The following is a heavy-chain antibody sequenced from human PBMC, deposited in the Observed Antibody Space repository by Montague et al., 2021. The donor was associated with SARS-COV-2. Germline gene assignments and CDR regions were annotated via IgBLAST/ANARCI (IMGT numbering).Heavy chain of an antibody. CDR3: ARDLRYFDRKGYYYYGMDV. J-gene: IGHJ6*02. Sequence: FLRLSCAASGFTVSSNYMSWVRQAPGKGLEWVSVIYSGGSTYYADSVKGRFTISRDNSKNTLYLQMNSLRAEDTAVYYCARDLRYFDRKGYYYYGMDVWGQGTTVTVSS. V-gene: IGHV3-66*01. CDR1: GFTVSSNY. D-gene: IGHD3-9*01. CDR2: IYSGGST.